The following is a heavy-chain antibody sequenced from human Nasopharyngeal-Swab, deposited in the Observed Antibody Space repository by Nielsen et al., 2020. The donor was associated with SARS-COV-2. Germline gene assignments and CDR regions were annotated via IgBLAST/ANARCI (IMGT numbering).Heavy chain of an antibody. Sequence: GGSLRLSCVASGFTFSTYSMNWVRQAPGKGLEWVSYISSSSSTIYYADSVKGRFTISRDNAKNSLYLQMNSLRAEDTAVYYCARDAQVVTKPFDYWGQGTLVTVSS. J-gene: IGHJ4*02. CDR2: ISSSSSTI. CDR3: ARDAQVVTKPFDY. D-gene: IGHD4-23*01. CDR1: GFTFSTYS. V-gene: IGHV3-48*01.